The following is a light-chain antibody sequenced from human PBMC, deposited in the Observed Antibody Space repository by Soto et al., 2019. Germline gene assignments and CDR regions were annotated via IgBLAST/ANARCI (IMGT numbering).Light chain of an antibody. V-gene: IGKV3-11*01. J-gene: IGKJ1*01. Sequence: EIVLTQSPATLSLSPGERPTLYCRATETISSYLLWYQQKPGQAPRLLIYDASNRATGIPARFSGSGSGTDFTLTISSLEPEDFAVYYCQQRSNWPPWTFGQGTKVDI. CDR3: QQRSNWPPWT. CDR2: DAS. CDR1: ETISSY.